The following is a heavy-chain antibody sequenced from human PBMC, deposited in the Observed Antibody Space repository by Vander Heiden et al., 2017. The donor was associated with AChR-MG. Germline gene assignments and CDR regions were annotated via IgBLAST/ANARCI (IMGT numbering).Heavy chain of an antibody. CDR2: IIPIFGTA. V-gene: IGHV1-69*01. Sequence: QVQLVQSGAEVKKPGPSVKVSCNASGGTFSSYAISWVRQAPGQGLEWMGGIIPIFGTANYAQKFQGRVTITADESTSKAYMELSSLRSEDTAVYYCARGSYDSSFDYWGQGTLVTVSS. D-gene: IGHD3-22*01. J-gene: IGHJ4*02. CDR1: GGTFSSYA. CDR3: ARGSYDSSFDY.